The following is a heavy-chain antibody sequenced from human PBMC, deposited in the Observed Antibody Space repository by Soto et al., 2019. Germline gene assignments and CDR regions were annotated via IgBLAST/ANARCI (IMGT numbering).Heavy chain of an antibody. J-gene: IGHJ4*01. CDR3: AKAQSTYFDY. Sequence: ELQLVESGGGLVQPGGSLRLSCAASGFTFSSFGMNWVRQAPGKGLEWVSYISSSSSNIYYADSVKGRFTISRDNAKNSLYLQMSSLRAEDTAVYYCAKAQSTYFDYWGHGTLATVSS. CDR1: GFTFSSFG. V-gene: IGHV3-48*01. CDR2: ISSSSSNI.